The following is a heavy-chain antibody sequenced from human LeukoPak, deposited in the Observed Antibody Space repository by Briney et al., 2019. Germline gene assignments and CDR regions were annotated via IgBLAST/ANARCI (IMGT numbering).Heavy chain of an antibody. Sequence: GESLRLSCAASGFTFSSYAMHWVRQAPGKGLEWVAVISHDGSNKYYADSVKGRFTISRDNSKNTQYLQMNSLRAEDTAVYYCARGGIAAAGRKFDYWGQGTLVTVSS. J-gene: IGHJ4*02. CDR1: GFTFSSYA. CDR2: ISHDGSNK. V-gene: IGHV3-30-3*01. D-gene: IGHD6-13*01. CDR3: ARGGIAAAGRKFDY.